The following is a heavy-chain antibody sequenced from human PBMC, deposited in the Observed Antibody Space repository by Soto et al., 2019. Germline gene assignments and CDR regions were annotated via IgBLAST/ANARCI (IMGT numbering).Heavy chain of an antibody. D-gene: IGHD2-15*01. CDR3: ARGLLKYNWFGP. CDR1: VVTFSSSG. V-gene: IGHV3-33*01. J-gene: IGHJ5*02. Sequence: RLSCAASVVTFSSSGMHWVRQAPGKGLARVAVIWYDGSNKYYAGSVKGRFTISRDNSKNTLYLQMNSLRAEDTAVYYGARGLLKYNWFGPWVQGTRGTVS. CDR2: IWYDGSNK.